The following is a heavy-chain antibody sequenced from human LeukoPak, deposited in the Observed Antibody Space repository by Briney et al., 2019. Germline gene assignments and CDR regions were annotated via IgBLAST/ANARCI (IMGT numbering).Heavy chain of an antibody. CDR2: IYYTGST. D-gene: IGHD6-19*01. CDR1: GGSTRTHN. CDR3: ARYRGSGAKGWYFDL. J-gene: IGHJ2*01. Sequence: TLSPTLTTSGGSTRTHNWNWNRQPPGTGLAWPVKIYYTGSTNYNPSLKSRVTISVDTSKNQFSLKLSSVTAADTDVYYCARYRGSGAKGWYFDLWGRGTLVTVCS. V-gene: IGHV4-59*11.